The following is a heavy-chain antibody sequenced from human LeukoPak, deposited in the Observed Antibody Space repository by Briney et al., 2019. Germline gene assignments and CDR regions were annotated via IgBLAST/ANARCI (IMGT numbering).Heavy chain of an antibody. D-gene: IGHD2-15*01. Sequence: GGSLRLSCAASGFTFSSYWMSWVRQAPGKGLDWVANIKQDGSEKYYVDSVKGRFTISRDNAKNSLYLQMNSLRAKDTAVYYCARSGYCSGGSCYESDYWGQGTLVTVSS. V-gene: IGHV3-7*01. CDR2: IKQDGSEK. CDR1: GFTFSSYW. J-gene: IGHJ4*02. CDR3: ARSGYCSGGSCYESDY.